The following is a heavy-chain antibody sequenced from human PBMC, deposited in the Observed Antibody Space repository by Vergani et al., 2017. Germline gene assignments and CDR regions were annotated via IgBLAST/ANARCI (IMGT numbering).Heavy chain of an antibody. CDR2: IDWDDDK. V-gene: IGHV2-70*01. CDR1: GFSLSTSGMC. Sequence: QVTLRESGPALVKPTQTLTLNCTFSGFSLSTSGMCVSWIRQPPGKALEWLALIDWDDDKYYSTSLKTRLTISKDTSKNQVVLTMTNMDPVDTATYYCARIPTGGSYWGEVDYWGQGTLVTVSS. J-gene: IGHJ4*02. CDR3: ARIPTGGSYWGEVDY. D-gene: IGHD1-26*01.